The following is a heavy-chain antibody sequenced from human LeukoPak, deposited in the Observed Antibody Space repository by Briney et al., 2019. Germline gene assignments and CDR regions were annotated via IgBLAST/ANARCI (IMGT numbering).Heavy chain of an antibody. CDR1: GFTFSTYN. CDR2: ISSSRYTI. J-gene: IGHJ2*01. CDR3: ARGYYYGSGSYYNFGWYFDL. Sequence: PGGSLRLSCAASGFTFSTYNMNWVRQAPGKGLEWVSSISSSRYTIYYADSVKGRFTISRDNAKNSLYLQMNSLRAEDTAVYYCARGYYYGSGSYYNFGWYFDLWGRGTLVTVSS. D-gene: IGHD3-10*01. V-gene: IGHV3-48*04.